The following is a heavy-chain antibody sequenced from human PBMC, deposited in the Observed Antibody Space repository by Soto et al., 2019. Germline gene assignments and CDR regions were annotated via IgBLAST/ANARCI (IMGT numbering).Heavy chain of an antibody. J-gene: IGHJ4*02. CDR1: GFTFSSYA. CDR3: AKDSASFLEWLYDY. Sequence: RGSLRLSCAASGFTFSSYAMSWVRQAPGKGLEWVSAISGSGGSTYYADSVKGRFTISRDNSKNTLYLQMNSLRAEDTAVYYCAKDSASFLEWLYDYWGQGTLVTVSS. CDR2: ISGSGGST. D-gene: IGHD3-3*02. V-gene: IGHV3-23*01.